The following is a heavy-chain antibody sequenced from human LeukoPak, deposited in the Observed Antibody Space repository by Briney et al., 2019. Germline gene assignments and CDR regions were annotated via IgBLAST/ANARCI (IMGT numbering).Heavy chain of an antibody. D-gene: IGHD6-19*01. Sequence: GGALRLSCAASGFTFSSYAMSSGRQAPGKGLELVSAISCSGGSTYYADSVKGRFHLPRHNSQNTLYLQMNSLRAEDTPVYYCAKGGSGWGYWGQGTLVTVSS. V-gene: IGHV3-23*01. CDR2: ISCSGGST. J-gene: IGHJ4*02. CDR1: GFTFSSYA. CDR3: AKGGSGWGY.